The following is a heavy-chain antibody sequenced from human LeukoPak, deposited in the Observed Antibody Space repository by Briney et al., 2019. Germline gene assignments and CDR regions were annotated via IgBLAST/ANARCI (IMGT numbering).Heavy chain of an antibody. CDR2: MNPRSGYA. V-gene: IGHV1-8*03. Sequence: GASGKVSCKASGYTFTRYDISWVRQATGQGLEWMGWMNPRSGYAGYAQKFRGRVTITRNTSISTAYMELSSLRSEDTAVYYCVRGGDWEQQLPGYYDYWGQGTLVTVSS. D-gene: IGHD6-13*01. CDR3: VRGGDWEQQLPGYYDY. CDR1: GYTFTRYD. J-gene: IGHJ4*02.